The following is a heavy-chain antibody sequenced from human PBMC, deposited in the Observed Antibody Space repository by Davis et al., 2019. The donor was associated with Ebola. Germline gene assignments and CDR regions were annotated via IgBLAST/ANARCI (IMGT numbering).Heavy chain of an antibody. D-gene: IGHD2-15*01. CDR2: VYYSGST. Sequence: PSETLSLTCTVSGGSIGSSTYYWGWIRQPPGKGLEWIGSVYYSGSTNYNPSLKSRVTISVDTSKNQFSLKLSSVTAADTAVYYCARVHCSGGSCYSGSFDYWGQGTLVTVSS. J-gene: IGHJ4*02. V-gene: IGHV4-39*07. CDR1: GGSIGSSTYY. CDR3: ARVHCSGGSCYSGSFDY.